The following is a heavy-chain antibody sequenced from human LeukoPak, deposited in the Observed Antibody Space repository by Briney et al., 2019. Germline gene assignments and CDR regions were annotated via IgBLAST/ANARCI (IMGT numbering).Heavy chain of an antibody. D-gene: IGHD3-16*01. J-gene: IGHJ4*02. Sequence: GGSLRLPCAASGFTFSLYSMNWVRQAPGKGLEWVSYITSGSSTTYYADSVRGRFTISRDNAKNSLFLQMNSLRAEDTAVYYCARDGGGDYWGQGTLVTVSS. CDR2: ITSGSSTT. CDR3: ARDGGGDY. V-gene: IGHV3-48*01. CDR1: GFTFSLYS.